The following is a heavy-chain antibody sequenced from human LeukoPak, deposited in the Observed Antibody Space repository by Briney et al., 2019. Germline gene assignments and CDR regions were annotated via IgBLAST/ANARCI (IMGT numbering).Heavy chain of an antibody. D-gene: IGHD6-19*01. CDR1: GGSISSSSYY. CDR3: ARYSRGWYY. V-gene: IGHV4-39*01. CDR2: IYYSGST. Sequence: PSETLSLTCTVSGGSISSSSYYWGWIRQPPGKGLEWIGSIYYSGSTYYNPSLKSRVTISVDTSKNQFSLKLSSVTAADTAVYYCARYSRGWYYWGQGTLVTVSS. J-gene: IGHJ4*02.